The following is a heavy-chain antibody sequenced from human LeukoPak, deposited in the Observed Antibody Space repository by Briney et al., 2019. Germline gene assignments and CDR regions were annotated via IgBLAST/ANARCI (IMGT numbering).Heavy chain of an antibody. D-gene: IGHD3-3*01. Sequence: PGGSLRLSCKASGFTFSDHAMGWVRQVPGKGLEWVAGLGGNTSKPYYADSVRGRFTISRDNSKNTLYLQMNSLRVEDTAVYFCGKDLSKYFEFWSGHYYFDHWGQGTLVTVSS. CDR1: GFTFSDHA. J-gene: IGHJ4*02. CDR3: GKDLSKYFEFWSGHYYFDH. CDR2: LGGNTSKP. V-gene: IGHV3-23*01.